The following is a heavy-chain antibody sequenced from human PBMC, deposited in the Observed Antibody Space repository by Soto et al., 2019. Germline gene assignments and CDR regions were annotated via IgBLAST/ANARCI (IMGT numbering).Heavy chain of an antibody. J-gene: IGHJ6*02. V-gene: IGHV1-69*06. Sequence: QVQLVQSGAEAKKPGSSVKVSCKTSGGTFSSYAISWVRQAPGQGLEWMGGIVPLFRTTNYAQKFQGRVTIPAGTSTYTVYMELRGLRSGDTAVYYCARGGYSSTWSNLLDRSGLDVWGQGTTVTVSS. CDR3: ARGGYSSTWSNLLDRSGLDV. D-gene: IGHD6-13*01. CDR2: IVPLFRTT. CDR1: GGTFSSYA.